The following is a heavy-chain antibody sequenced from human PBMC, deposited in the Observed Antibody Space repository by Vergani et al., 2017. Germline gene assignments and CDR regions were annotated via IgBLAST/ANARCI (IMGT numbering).Heavy chain of an antibody. J-gene: IGHJ4*02. Sequence: EVQLLESGGGLVQPGGSLRLSCAASGFTFSSYAMSWVRQAPGTGLEWVSAISGSGGSTYYADSVKGRFTISRDNSKNTLYLQMNSLRAEDTAVYYCATDFAPGKYYYDSSGYSGLFDYWGQGTLVTVSS. CDR2: ISGSGGST. CDR1: GFTFSSYA. V-gene: IGHV3-23*01. D-gene: IGHD3-22*01. CDR3: ATDFAPGKYYYDSSGYSGLFDY.